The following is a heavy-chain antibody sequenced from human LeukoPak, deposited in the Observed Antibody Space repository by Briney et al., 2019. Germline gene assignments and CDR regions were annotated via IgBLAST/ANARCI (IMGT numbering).Heavy chain of an antibody. D-gene: IGHD4-17*01. CDR2: IYTSENT. CDR1: GGSISSYY. Sequence: WETLSLTCTASGGSISSYYLSWVRQAAGKGLEWIGRIYTSENTEYNPSLKSRVTMSVDMSTSQFSLRLTSVTAADTAVYYCAREADYGDYSKSFYYMDVWGKGTTVTVSS. V-gene: IGHV4-4*07. J-gene: IGHJ6*03. CDR3: AREADYGDYSKSFYYMDV.